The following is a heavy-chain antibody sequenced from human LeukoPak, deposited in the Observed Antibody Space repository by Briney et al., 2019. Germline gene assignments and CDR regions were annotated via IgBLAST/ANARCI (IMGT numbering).Heavy chain of an antibody. J-gene: IGHJ6*02. CDR1: GFTFSGYW. CDR3: ARDSRYCSSTSCYSYYYYGMDV. CDR2: IKQDGSEK. V-gene: IGHV3-7*01. Sequence: GGSLRLSCAASGFTFSGYWMSWVRQAPGKGLEWVASIKQDGSEKYYVDSVKGRFTISRDNAKNSLYLQMNSLRAEDTAVYYCARDSRYCSSTSCYSYYYYGMDVWGQGTTVTVSS. D-gene: IGHD2-2*01.